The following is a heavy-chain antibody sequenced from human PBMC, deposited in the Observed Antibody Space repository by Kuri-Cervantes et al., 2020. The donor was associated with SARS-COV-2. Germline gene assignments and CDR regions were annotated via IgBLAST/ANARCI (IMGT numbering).Heavy chain of an antibody. CDR1: GYTFTSYG. CDR2: ISAYNGNT. Sequence: ASVKVSCKASGYTFTSYGISWVRQAPGQGLEWMGWISAYNGNTNYAQKLQGRVTMTTDTSTSTAYMELRSLRSEDTAVYYCARSRYYYGSGSYGYYYYGMDVWGQGTTVTVSS. J-gene: IGHJ6*02. V-gene: IGHV1-18*04. D-gene: IGHD3-10*01. CDR3: ARSRYYYGSGSYGYYYYGMDV.